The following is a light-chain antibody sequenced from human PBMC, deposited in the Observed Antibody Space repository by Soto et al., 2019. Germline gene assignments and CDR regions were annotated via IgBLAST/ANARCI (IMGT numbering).Light chain of an antibody. CDR1: QSVSSSY. V-gene: IGKV3-20*01. Sequence: EIVLTQSPGTLSLSPGERAILSCRASQSVSSSYLAWDQQKPGQAPRLLIYGASSRATGIPARFSGSGSGTDFTLTVSSLEPDDFAVYYCQPSGSSPNTFGQGTKLEIK. CDR2: GAS. J-gene: IGKJ2*01. CDR3: QPSGSSPNT.